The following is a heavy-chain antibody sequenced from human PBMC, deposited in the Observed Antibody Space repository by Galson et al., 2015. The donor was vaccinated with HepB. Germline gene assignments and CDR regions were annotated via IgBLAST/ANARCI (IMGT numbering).Heavy chain of an antibody. V-gene: IGHV1-3*04. CDR1: GYTFTNYL. Sequence: SVKVSCKASGYTFTNYLIHWVRQAPRQGLEWMGWIIIGNGDTKYSQKFQGRVTITRDTSANTAYMELSSLTSEDTAVYYCARDNGYFDYWGQGTVVTVSS. D-gene: IGHD2-8*01. CDR2: IIIGNGDT. J-gene: IGHJ4*02. CDR3: ARDNGYFDY.